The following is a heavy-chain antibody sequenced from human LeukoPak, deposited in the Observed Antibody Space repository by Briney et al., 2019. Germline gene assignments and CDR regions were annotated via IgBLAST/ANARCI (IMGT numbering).Heavy chain of an antibody. Sequence: SVKVSCKVSGYSLTELSMHWVRQAPGEGLEWMGGFAPEDGQTIYAQKFQGRLTMTEDTSTDTAYMDLSSLSSDDTAIYYCTTGPGAISDDDYWGQGTLVTVSS. CDR1: GYSLTELS. V-gene: IGHV1-24*01. CDR3: TTGPGAISDDDY. CDR2: FAPEDGQT. J-gene: IGHJ4*02. D-gene: IGHD4/OR15-4a*01.